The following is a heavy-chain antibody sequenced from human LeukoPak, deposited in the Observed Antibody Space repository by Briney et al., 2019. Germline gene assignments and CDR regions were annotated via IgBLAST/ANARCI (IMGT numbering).Heavy chain of an antibody. CDR1: GFTFSGYS. J-gene: IGHJ4*02. V-gene: IGHV3-21*01. CDR2: ISSSSSYI. CDR3: ARDRYSSGWAPLDY. Sequence: GGSLRLSCAASGFTFSGYSMNWVRQAPGKGLEWVSSISSSSSYIYYADSVKGRFTISRDNAKNSLYLQMNSLRAEDTAVYYCARDRYSSGWAPLDYWGQGTLVTVSS. D-gene: IGHD6-19*01.